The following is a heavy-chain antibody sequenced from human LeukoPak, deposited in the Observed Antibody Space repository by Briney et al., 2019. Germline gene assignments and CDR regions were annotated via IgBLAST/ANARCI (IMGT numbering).Heavy chain of an antibody. CDR1: GDSISSSF. CDR3: ARQSRVGGTCFDY. J-gene: IGHJ4*02. CDR2: IYDGGTT. V-gene: IGHV4-59*01. D-gene: IGHD2-15*01. Sequence: SETLSLTCTVSGDSISSSFWSWIRQPPGKGLEWIGYIYDGGTTNYNPSLKSRVTISADTSKSQFSVNLSSVTAADTAVYYCARQSRVGGTCFDYWGQGALVTVSS.